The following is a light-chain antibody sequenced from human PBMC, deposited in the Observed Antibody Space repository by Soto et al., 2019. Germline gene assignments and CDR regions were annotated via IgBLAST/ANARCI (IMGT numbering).Light chain of an antibody. CDR2: DAS. J-gene: IGKJ4*01. Sequence: EIVLTQSPATLSLSPGERATLSCRASQSVSSSLAWYQQRPGQAPRPLIYDASSRATGIPARFSGSGSGTDFTLTITSLEPEDVAVYYCQHRSGWPLTFGGGTKVEI. V-gene: IGKV3-11*01. CDR3: QHRSGWPLT. CDR1: QSVSSS.